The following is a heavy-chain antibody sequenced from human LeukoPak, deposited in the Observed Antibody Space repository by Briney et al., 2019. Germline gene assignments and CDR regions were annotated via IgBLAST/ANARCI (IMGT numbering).Heavy chain of an antibody. CDR3: ARGGSSSWYFVDY. J-gene: IGHJ4*02. CDR1: GYSFTSYW. D-gene: IGHD6-13*01. Sequence: GESLKISCKGSGYSFTSYWVGWVRQAPGQGLEWMGWISAYNGNTNYAQKLQGRVTMTTDTSTSTAYMELRSLRSDDTAVYYCARGGSSSWYFVDYWGQGTLVTVSS. V-gene: IGHV1-18*04. CDR2: ISAYNGNT.